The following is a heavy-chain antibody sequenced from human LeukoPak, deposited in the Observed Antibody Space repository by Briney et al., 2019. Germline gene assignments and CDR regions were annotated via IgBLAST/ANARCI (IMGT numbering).Heavy chain of an antibody. CDR3: AKGATVASDALDI. D-gene: IGHD4-23*01. V-gene: IGHV3-30*18. J-gene: IGHJ3*02. CDR1: GFIFSNYG. CDR2: ISYDGSNK. Sequence: GGSLRLSCAASGFIFSNYGMHWVGQAPGKGLEWVAVISYDGSNKYYADSVKGRFTISRDNSKDTLYLQMNSLRTEDTAVYYCAKGATVASDALDIWGQGTMVTVSS.